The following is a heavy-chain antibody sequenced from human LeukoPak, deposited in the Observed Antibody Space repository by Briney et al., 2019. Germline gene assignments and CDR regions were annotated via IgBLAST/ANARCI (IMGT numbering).Heavy chain of an antibody. Sequence: GGSLRLSCAASGFTFDDYAMHWVRQAPGKGLEWVSGISWNSGSIGYADSVKGRFTTSRDNAKNSLYLQMNSLRAEDTALYYCAKEGVVVPAARNYYYYYMDVWGKGTTVTVSS. CDR2: ISWNSGSI. CDR3: AKEGVVVPAARNYYYYYMDV. J-gene: IGHJ6*03. CDR1: GFTFDDYA. V-gene: IGHV3-9*01. D-gene: IGHD2-2*01.